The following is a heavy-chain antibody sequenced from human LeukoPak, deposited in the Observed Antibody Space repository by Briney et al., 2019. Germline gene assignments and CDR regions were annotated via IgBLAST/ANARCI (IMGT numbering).Heavy chain of an antibody. D-gene: IGHD2-2*01. CDR1: GGSISSYY. V-gene: IGHV4-59*08. Sequence: KPSETLSLTCTVSGGSISSYYWSWIRQPPGQGLEWIGYIYYSGSTNYNPSLKSRVTISVDTSKNQFSLKLSSVTAADTAVYYCARHYCSSTSCYEGAFDIWGQGTMVTVSS. J-gene: IGHJ3*02. CDR3: ARHYCSSTSCYEGAFDI. CDR2: IYYSGST.